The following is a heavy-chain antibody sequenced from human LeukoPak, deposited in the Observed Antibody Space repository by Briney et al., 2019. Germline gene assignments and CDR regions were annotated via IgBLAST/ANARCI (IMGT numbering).Heavy chain of an antibody. Sequence: GGSLRLSCAASGFTFSSYGMHWVRQAPGKGLEWVAVIWYVGSNKYYADSVKGRFTISRDNSKNTLYLQMNSLRAEDTAVYYCARVDGDPLYYYYGMDVWGQGTTVTVSS. D-gene: IGHD4-17*01. J-gene: IGHJ6*02. CDR2: IWYVGSNK. CDR3: ARVDGDPLYYYYGMDV. V-gene: IGHV3-33*01. CDR1: GFTFSSYG.